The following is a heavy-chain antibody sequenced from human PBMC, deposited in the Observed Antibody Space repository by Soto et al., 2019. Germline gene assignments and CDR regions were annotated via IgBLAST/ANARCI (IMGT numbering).Heavy chain of an antibody. V-gene: IGHV4-59*01. D-gene: IGHD5-18*01. CDR1: GGSINGYY. Sequence: QVQLQESGPGLVKPSETLSLTCTVSGGSINGYYWTWLRQSPTNGLEWIGYFHFSGSTKYNPSLGSRLTISADTSKNQISLTLSSGTAADTAVYYCARASGYSYGYDDFFDNWGQGTLANVSS. J-gene: IGHJ4*01. CDR3: ARASGYSYGYDDFFDN. CDR2: FHFSGST.